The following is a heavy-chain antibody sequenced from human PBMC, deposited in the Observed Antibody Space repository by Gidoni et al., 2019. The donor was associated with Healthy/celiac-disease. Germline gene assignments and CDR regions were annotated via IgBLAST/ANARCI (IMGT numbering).Heavy chain of an antibody. J-gene: IGHJ4*02. Sequence: EVQLVESGGGLVQPGRSLRLSCAASGVTFDDYAMHWVRQAPGTGLEWVSGISWNSGSIGYADSVKCRFTISRDNAKNSLYLQMNSLRAEDTALYYCAKADEAWAAAGPGYWGQGTLVTVSS. CDR3: AKADEAWAAAGPGY. V-gene: IGHV3-9*01. CDR2: ISWNSGSI. D-gene: IGHD6-13*01. CDR1: GVTFDDYA.